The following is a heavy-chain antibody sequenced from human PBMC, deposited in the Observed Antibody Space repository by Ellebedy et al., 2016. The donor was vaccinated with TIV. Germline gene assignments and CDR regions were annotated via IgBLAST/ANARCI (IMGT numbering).Heavy chain of an antibody. CDR3: ARNRYCSAGDCYALGY. CDR1: GFPFSSYW. Sequence: ESLKISCAASGFPFSSYWMPWVRQAPGKGLVCVSRINSAGSSTIYADSVQGRFTISRDNAKNTLYLQMNSLRAEDTALYYCARNRYCSAGDCYALGYWGQGTLVTVSS. V-gene: IGHV3-74*01. CDR2: INSAGSST. D-gene: IGHD2-15*01. J-gene: IGHJ4*02.